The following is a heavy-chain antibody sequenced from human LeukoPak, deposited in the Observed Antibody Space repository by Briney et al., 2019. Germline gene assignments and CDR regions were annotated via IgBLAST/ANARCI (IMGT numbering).Heavy chain of an antibody. CDR1: GFTFTRYW. CDR2: IKQDGSEK. CDR3: AKDLSKFYYYGSTHFDY. Sequence: GGSLRLSCAASGFTFTRYWMSWVRQAPGKGLEWVANIKQDGSEKYYLDSVKGRFTISRDNAKNTLYLQMNSLRAEDTAVYYCAKDLSKFYYYGSTHFDYWGQGTLVTVSS. J-gene: IGHJ4*02. D-gene: IGHD3-22*01. V-gene: IGHV3-7*03.